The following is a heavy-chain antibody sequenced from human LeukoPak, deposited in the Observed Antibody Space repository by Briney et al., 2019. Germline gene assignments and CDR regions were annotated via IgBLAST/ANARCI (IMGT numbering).Heavy chain of an antibody. J-gene: IGHJ5*02. V-gene: IGHV4-4*02. CDR1: GGSIFSSNW. D-gene: IGHD3-10*01. Sequence: SETLSLTCAVSGGSIFSSNWWSWVRQPPGKGLEWIGQIFHSGSTSYSPSLKSRVTISVDKSKNRFSLKLTSVTAADTAVYYCVRGPYGSGISNWFDPWGQGTLVIVSS. CDR3: VRGPYGSGISNWFDP. CDR2: IFHSGST.